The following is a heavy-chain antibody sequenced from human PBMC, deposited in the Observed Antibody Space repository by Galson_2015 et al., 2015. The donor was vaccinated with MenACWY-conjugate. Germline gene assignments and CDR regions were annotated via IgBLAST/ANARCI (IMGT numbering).Heavy chain of an antibody. CDR1: GFTFSSYS. D-gene: IGHD3-22*01. J-gene: IGHJ6*03. CDR2: ISSSSSYI. Sequence: SLRLSCAASGFTFSSYSMNWVRQAPGKGLEWVSSISSSSSYIYYADSVKGRFTISRDNAKNSLYLQMNSLRAEDTAVCYCARGRPIITFRYYYYYMDVWGKGTTVTVSS. V-gene: IGHV3-21*01. CDR3: ARGRPIITFRYYYYYMDV.